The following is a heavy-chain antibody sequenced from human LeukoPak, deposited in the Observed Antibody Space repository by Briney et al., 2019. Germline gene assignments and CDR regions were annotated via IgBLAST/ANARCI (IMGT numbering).Heavy chain of an antibody. Sequence: PSETLSLTCAVYGGSLSAYYWSWIRQLPGKGLEWIGEVNHSGSANYNPSLKSRVTMSVDTSKNQFSLKLSSVTAADTAVYYCARGVAVAGTLFDYWGQGTLVTVSS. CDR1: GGSLSAYY. V-gene: IGHV4-34*01. J-gene: IGHJ4*02. CDR2: VNHSGSA. D-gene: IGHD6-19*01. CDR3: ARGVAVAGTLFDY.